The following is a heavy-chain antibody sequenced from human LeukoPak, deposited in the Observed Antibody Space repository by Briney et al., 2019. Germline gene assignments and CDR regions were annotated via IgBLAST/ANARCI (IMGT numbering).Heavy chain of an antibody. D-gene: IGHD3-10*01. CDR2: IYPGDSDT. V-gene: IGHV5-51*01. Sequence: GESLKISSKGSGYSFTSYWIGWVRQMPGKGLEWMGIIYPGDSDTRYGPSFQGQVTISADKSISTAYLQWSSLKASDTAMYYCARLYYGSGRDKNWFDPWGQGTLVTVSS. J-gene: IGHJ5*02. CDR1: GYSFTSYW. CDR3: ARLYYGSGRDKNWFDP.